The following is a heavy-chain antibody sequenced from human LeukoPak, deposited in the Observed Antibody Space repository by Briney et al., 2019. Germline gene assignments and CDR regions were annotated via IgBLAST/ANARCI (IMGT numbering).Heavy chain of an antibody. D-gene: IGHD6-13*01. CDR2: ISGSGDSI. CDR3: AKDEYSSSLYYMDV. Sequence: PGGSLRLSCAASGFTFSIYAMSWVRQAPGKGLEWVSAISGSGDSIYYADSVKGRFTISRDNSKNTLYLQMNSLRAEDTAVYYCAKDEYSSSLYYMDVWGKGTTVTISS. V-gene: IGHV3-23*01. CDR1: GFTFSIYA. J-gene: IGHJ6*03.